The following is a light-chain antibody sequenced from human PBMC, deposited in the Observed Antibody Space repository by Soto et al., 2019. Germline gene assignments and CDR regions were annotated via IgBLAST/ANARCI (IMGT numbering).Light chain of an antibody. Sequence: EIVLTHSPATLSLSPVERATLXCRASQSVSSYLAWYQQRPGQTPRLLIYDASTRAPGIPARFSGRGSGADFTLTISSLEPEDFAVYYCQQRSDSITFGQGTRLEIK. CDR2: DAS. V-gene: IGKV3-11*01. CDR1: QSVSSY. CDR3: QQRSDSIT. J-gene: IGKJ5*01.